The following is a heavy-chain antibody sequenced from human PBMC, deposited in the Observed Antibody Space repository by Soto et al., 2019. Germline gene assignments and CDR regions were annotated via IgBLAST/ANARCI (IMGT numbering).Heavy chain of an antibody. D-gene: IGHD3-16*01. CDR1: GDSFSSYV. CDR3: VKRQRGSYFAAFEI. Sequence: EVQLFESGGDLQQPGGSLRLSCVVSGDSFSSYVMNWVRQAPGKGLEWVSGVTGSGVTTWYADSVKGRFTISRDNSKNTLFLQMNRLRAEDTAVYDCVKRQRGSYFAAFEIWGQVTTVTVSS. CDR2: VTGSGVTT. J-gene: IGHJ3*02. V-gene: IGHV3-23*01.